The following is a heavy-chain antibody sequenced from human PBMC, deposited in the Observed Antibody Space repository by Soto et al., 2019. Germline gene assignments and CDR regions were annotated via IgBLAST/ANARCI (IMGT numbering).Heavy chain of an antibody. J-gene: IGHJ4*02. CDR1: GFTFSSYA. D-gene: IGHD2-21*02. CDR2: ISGSGGST. CDR3: AKVGTPDIVVVTAD. V-gene: IGHV3-23*01. Sequence: PGGSLRLSCAASGFTFSSYAMSWVRQAPGKGLEWVSAISGSGGSTYYADSVKGRFTISRDNSKNTLYLQMNSLRAEDTAVYFCAKVGTPDIVVVTADWGQGTLVTVSS.